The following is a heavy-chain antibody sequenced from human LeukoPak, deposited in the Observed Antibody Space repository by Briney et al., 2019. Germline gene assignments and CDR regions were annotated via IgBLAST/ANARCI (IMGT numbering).Heavy chain of an antibody. J-gene: IGHJ4*02. CDR3: ARGYCSSASRHVARHFEY. CDR1: GFTFSTSG. V-gene: IGHV3-48*02. Sequence: GGSLRLSCAASGFTFSTSGVGWVRQAPGKGLEWLSYITSHTVTHYIDSVRGRFTISRDNAKSSLYLQMNSLTEDDTAGYYGARGYCSSASRHVARHFEYWGQGTLVTVSS. D-gene: IGHD2-2*01. CDR2: ITSHTVT.